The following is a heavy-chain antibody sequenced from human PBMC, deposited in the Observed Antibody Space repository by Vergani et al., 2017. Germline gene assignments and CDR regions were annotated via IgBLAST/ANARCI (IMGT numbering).Heavy chain of an antibody. J-gene: IGHJ3*02. D-gene: IGHD3-9*01. V-gene: IGHV4-39*01. CDR2: FYYSGST. CDR1: GGSISSSSYY. CDR3: ATTETYYDILTGYSNDAFDI. Sequence: QLQLQESGPGLVKPSETLSLTCTVSGGSISSSSYYWGWIRQPPGKGLEWSGSFYYSGSTYYNPSLRSRVTISVDTSKNQFSLNLSSVTAADTAVYYCATTETYYDILTGYSNDAFDIWGQGTMVTVSS.